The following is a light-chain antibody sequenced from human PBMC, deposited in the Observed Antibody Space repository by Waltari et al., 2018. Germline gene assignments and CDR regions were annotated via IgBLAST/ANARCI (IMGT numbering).Light chain of an antibody. CDR3: QQRSNWLDT. J-gene: IGKJ2*01. CDR2: DAS. CDR1: QSVSSY. V-gene: IGKV3-11*01. Sequence: EIVLTQSPATLSLSPGDRATLSCRASQSVSSYLAWYQQKPGQAPRLLIYDASNRATGIPARFSGSGSGTDFTLTISSLEPEDFAVYYCQQRSNWLDTFAQGTKLEIK.